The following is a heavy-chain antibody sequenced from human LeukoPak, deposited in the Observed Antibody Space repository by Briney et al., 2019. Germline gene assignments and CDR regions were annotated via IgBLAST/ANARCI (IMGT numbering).Heavy chain of an antibody. CDR1: GGTFSSYA. CDR3: ALRGEYAGGDTACFDY. CDR2: IIPIFGTA. V-gene: IGHV1-69*06. D-gene: IGHD2-21*02. Sequence: GASVKVSCKASGGTFSSYAISWVRQAPGQGLEWMGGIIPIFGTANYAQKFQGRVTITADKSTSTAYMELSSLRSEDTAVYYCALRGEYAGGDTACFDYWGQGTLVTVSS. J-gene: IGHJ4*02.